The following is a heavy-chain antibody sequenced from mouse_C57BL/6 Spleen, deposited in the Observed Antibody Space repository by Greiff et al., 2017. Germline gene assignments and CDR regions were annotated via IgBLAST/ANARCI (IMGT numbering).Heavy chain of an antibody. CDR1: GFNIKDDY. CDR3: AIYYDYDLYAMDD. CDR2: IDPEDGET. J-gene: IGHJ4*01. V-gene: IGHV14-2*01. D-gene: IGHD2-4*01. Sequence: VQLKESGAELVKPGASVKLSCTASGFNIKDDYMHWVKQRTEQGLAGIGRIDPEDGETKYAPKFQGKATITADTSSNTAYLQLSRLTSEYTAVYYCAIYYDYDLYAMDDWGQGTSVTVSS.